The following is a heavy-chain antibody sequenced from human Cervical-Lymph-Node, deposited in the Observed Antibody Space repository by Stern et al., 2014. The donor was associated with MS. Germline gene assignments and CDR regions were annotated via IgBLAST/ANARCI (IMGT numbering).Heavy chain of an antibody. V-gene: IGHV5-51*03. D-gene: IGHD3-10*01. CDR3: ARLKHSLTSGTYFNY. CDR1: GYRFSNYW. J-gene: IGHJ4*02. Sequence: VQLVQSGAEVKKPGESLKISCKVSGYRFSNYWIGWVRQMPGKGLELMGVIYPDDSDTRYSPSFQGQVTLSTDNSIPTDYTPGSSLKASDTAMYYCARLKHSLTSGTYFNYWGQGTLVTVSS. CDR2: IYPDDSDT.